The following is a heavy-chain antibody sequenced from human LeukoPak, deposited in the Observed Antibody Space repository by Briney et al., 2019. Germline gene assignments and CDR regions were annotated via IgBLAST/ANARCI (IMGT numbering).Heavy chain of an antibody. D-gene: IGHD1-26*01. CDR3: ARAGSSGSYFQNWFDP. J-gene: IGHJ5*02. Sequence: ASVKVSCKASGGTFSSYAISWVRQAPGQGLEWMGRIIPILGIANYAQKFQGRVTITADKSTSTAYMELSSLRSEDTAVYYCARAGSSGSYFQNWFDPWGQGTLVTVSS. CDR2: IIPILGIA. CDR1: GGTFSSYA. V-gene: IGHV1-69*04.